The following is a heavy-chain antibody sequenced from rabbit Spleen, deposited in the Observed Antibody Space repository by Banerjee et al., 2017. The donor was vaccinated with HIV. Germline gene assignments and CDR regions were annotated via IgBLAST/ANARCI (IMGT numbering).Heavy chain of an antibody. V-gene: IGHV1S7*01. CDR3: ARVGGVGVYGYATL. J-gene: IGHJ4*01. CDR1: GFDFNNYY. CDR2: IEPIFGTT. D-gene: IGHD6-1*01. Sequence: QSLEESGGGLVQPGGSLTLSCKASGFDFNNYYMTWVRQAPGKGLEWIGLIEPIFGTTYYANWVNGRFTISSHNAQNTLYLQVRSLTAADTATYFCARVGGVGVYGYATLWGPGT.